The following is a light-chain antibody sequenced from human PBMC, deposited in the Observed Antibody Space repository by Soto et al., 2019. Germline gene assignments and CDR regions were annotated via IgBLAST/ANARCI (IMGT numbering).Light chain of an antibody. CDR2: EGT. CDR3: CSYAGSSTWV. CDR1: SSDVGNYNL. V-gene: IGLV2-23*01. Sequence: QSALTQPASVSGSPGQLITISCTGTSSDVGNYNLVSWYQQHPDKAPKLIIYEGTKRPSGISNRFSGSKSGNTASLTISGLQAEDEANYYCCSYAGSSTWVFGGGTKLTVL. J-gene: IGLJ3*02.